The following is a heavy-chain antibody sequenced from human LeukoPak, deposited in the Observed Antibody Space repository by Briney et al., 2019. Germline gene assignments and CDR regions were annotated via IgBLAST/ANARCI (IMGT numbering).Heavy chain of an antibody. CDR2: IYYSGST. CDR1: GGSISSGGYY. D-gene: IGHD6-13*01. Sequence: PSQTLSLTCTVSGGSISSGGYYWSWIRQHPGKGLEWIGYIYYSGSTYYNPSLKSRVTISVDTSKNQFSLKLSSVTAADTAVYYCARDLTIAAAPTDAFDIWGQGTMVTVSS. J-gene: IGHJ3*02. V-gene: IGHV4-31*03. CDR3: ARDLTIAAAPTDAFDI.